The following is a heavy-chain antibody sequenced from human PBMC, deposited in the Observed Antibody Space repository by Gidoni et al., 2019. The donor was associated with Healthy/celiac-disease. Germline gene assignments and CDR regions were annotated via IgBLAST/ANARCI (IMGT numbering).Heavy chain of an antibody. V-gene: IGHV4-34*01. Sequence: QVQLQQWGAGLLKPSETLSLTCAVYGGSFSGYYWSWIRQPPGKGLEWIGEINHSGSTNYNPSLKSRVTISVDTSKNQFSLKLSSVTAADTAVYYCAREEMTTVTTIREATSIYFDYWGQGTLVTVSS. CDR1: GGSFSGYY. CDR2: INHSGST. CDR3: AREEMTTVTTIREATSIYFDY. D-gene: IGHD4-4*01. J-gene: IGHJ4*02.